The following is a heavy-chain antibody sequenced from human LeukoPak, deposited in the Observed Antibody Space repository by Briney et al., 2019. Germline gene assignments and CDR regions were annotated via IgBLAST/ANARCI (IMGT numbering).Heavy chain of an antibody. J-gene: IGHJ4*02. V-gene: IGHV1-2*02. CDR1: GYTFTGYY. CDR3: ARDRSSGWYQATYYFDY. D-gene: IGHD6-19*01. CDR2: INPNSGGT. Sequence: ASVKVSCKASGYTFTGYYMHWVRQAPGQGLEWMGWINPNSGGTNYAQKFQGRVTMTRDTSTSTVYMELSSLRSEDTAVYYCARDRSSGWYQATYYFDYWGQGTLVTVSS.